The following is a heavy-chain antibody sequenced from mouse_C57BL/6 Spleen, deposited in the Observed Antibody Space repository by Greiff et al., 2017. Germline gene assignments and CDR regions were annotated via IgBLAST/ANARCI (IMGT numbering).Heavy chain of an antibody. D-gene: IGHD1-1*01. Sequence: VQLQQSGPELVKPGDSVKISCKASGYSFTGYFMNWVMQSHGKSLEWIGRINPYNGDTFYNQKFKGKATLTVDKSSSTAHMELRSLTSEDSAVYYCARSGSSGAWFAYWGQGTLVTVSA. J-gene: IGHJ3*01. CDR3: ARSGSSGAWFAY. CDR2: INPYNGDT. CDR1: GYSFTGYF. V-gene: IGHV1-20*01.